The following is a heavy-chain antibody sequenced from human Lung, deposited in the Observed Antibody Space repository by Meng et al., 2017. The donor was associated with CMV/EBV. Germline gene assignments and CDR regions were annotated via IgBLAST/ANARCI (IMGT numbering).Heavy chain of an antibody. CDR3: VTETGYNYDN. CDR1: GGSISSSSYY. J-gene: IGHJ4*02. CDR2: IYFSGNT. D-gene: IGHD5-24*01. Sequence: QLHLQEWGPGQLQPSATLSLPCSVSGGSISSSSYYWGWIRQSPGKGLEWIGSIYFSGNTYYNPSLKSRVTMSVGTAQNKFSLTLRSVTAADTAVYYCVTETGYNYDNWGQGALVTVSS. V-gene: IGHV4-39*07.